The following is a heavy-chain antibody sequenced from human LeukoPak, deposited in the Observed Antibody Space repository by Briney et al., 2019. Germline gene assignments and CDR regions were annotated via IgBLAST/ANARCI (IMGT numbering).Heavy chain of an antibody. CDR1: GFMFTNYA. CDR3: AKVWFGEYLDAFDV. V-gene: IGHV3-23*01. CDR2: ISRSGDDT. Sequence: PGGSLRLSCSASGFMFTNYAMNWVRQAPGKGLEWVSSISRSGDDTYYAESVKGRLTISRDNSKNTLYLQLDRLRADDTATYYCAKVWFGEYLDAFDVWGRGTVVTVSS. J-gene: IGHJ3*01. D-gene: IGHD3-10*01.